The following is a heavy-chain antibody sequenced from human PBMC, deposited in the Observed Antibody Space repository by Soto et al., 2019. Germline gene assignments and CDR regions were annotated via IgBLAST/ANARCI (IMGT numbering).Heavy chain of an antibody. D-gene: IGHD3-9*01. J-gene: IGHJ4*02. Sequence: QVTLKESGPVLVKPTETLTLTCTVSGFSLSNARMGVSWIRQPPGKALEWLAHIFSNDEKSYSTSLKSRFTIXKAXSKSQVVLTMTNLDPVDTATYYCARINDILTGFDYWGQGTLVTVSS. CDR3: ARINDILTGFDY. CDR2: IFSNDEK. CDR1: GFSLSNARMG. V-gene: IGHV2-26*01.